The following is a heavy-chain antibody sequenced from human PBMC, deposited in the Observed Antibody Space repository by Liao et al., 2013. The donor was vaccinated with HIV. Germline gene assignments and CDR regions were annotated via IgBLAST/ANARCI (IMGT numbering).Heavy chain of an antibody. Sequence: QVQLQESGPGLVKPSETLSLTCTVSGGSISSYFWSWIRQPPGKGLEWIGYIYYSGSTNQNPSLKSRATISVDTSKNQFSLKLSSVTAADTAVYYCAGEGGAFEIWGQGTMVTVSS. J-gene: IGHJ3*02. D-gene: IGHD6-25*01. CDR2: IYYSGST. V-gene: IGHV4-59*01. CDR3: AGEGGAFEI. CDR1: GGSISSYF.